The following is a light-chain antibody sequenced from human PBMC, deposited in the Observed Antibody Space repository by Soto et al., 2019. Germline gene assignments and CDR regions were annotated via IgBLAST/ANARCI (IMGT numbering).Light chain of an antibody. J-gene: IGKJ5*01. V-gene: IGKV3-20*01. CDR3: QQYGTSEII. CDR1: QSLTNSF. CDR2: DTS. Sequence: EFVLTQSPDTLSLSPGERATLSCRSSQSLTNSFIAWYQQKPGQAPRLLIYDTSSRASGIPDRFSGSGSGTDFTLTISRLETEDFAVFYCQQYGTSEIIFGQGTRLEI.